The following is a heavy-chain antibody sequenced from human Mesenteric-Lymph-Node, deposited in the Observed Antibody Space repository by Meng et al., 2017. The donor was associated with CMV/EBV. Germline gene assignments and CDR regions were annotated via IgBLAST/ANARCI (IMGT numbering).Heavy chain of an antibody. CDR2: IYSDGRT. D-gene: IGHD3-22*01. CDR3: ARGGGYYSIDY. V-gene: IGHV3-66*02. J-gene: IGHJ4*02. CDR1: GFTFSSYA. Sequence: GGSLRLSCAASGFTFSSYAMSWVRQAPGKGLEWVSVIYSDGRTYYADSVKGRFTISRDNSKNTLDLQMNSLRAEDTAVYYCARGGGYYSIDYWGQGTLVTVSS.